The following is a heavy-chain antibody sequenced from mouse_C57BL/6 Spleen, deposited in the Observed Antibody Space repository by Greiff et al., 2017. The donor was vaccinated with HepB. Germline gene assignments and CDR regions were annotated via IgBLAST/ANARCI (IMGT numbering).Heavy chain of an antibody. CDR1: GYTFTSYG. D-gene: IGHD1-1*01. CDR2: IYPRSGNT. Sequence: QVQLQQSGAELARPGASVKMSCKASGYTFTSYGISWVKQRTGQGLEWIGEIYPRSGNTYYNEKFKGKATLTADKSSSTAYLELRSLTSEDTAVYFFAIKGYYCCNPYYFGYWGQGTTLTVSS. J-gene: IGHJ2*01. V-gene: IGHV1-81*01. CDR3: AIKGYYCCNPYYFGY.